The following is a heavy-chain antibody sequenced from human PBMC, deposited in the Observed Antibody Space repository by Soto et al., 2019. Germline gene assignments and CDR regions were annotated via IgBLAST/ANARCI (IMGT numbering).Heavy chain of an antibody. J-gene: IGHJ3*01. CDR2: VNHRGST. Sequence: QVQLKQWGAGLLKPSETLSLTCAVNGGSFTGYYWTYIRQSPEKGLEWIGEVNHRGSTTYNPSLKSRVTISVDASNHQFSLKLSSVTAADTAVYYCARSPPFSSFRGFDVWGQGTMVTVSS. CDR1: GGSFTGYY. V-gene: IGHV4-34*02. D-gene: IGHD6-6*01. CDR3: ARSPPFSSFRGFDV.